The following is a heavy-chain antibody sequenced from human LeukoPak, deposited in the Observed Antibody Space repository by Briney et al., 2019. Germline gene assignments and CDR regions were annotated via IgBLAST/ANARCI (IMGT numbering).Heavy chain of an antibody. CDR2: IYSDSTT. J-gene: IGHJ3*02. D-gene: IGHD2-15*01. CDR3: ARGGIWGHAFDI. V-gene: IGHV3-66*01. CDR1: GFTVSSNY. Sequence: QSGGSLRLSCEASGFTVSSNYMSWARQAPGKGLEWVSIIYSDSTTDYADSVKGRFTISRDTSKNTLSLQLNSLRAEDTAVYYCARGGIWGHAFDIWGQGTVVTVSS.